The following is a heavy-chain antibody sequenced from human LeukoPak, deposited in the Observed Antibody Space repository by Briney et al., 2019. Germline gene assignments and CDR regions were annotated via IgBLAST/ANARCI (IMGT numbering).Heavy chain of an antibody. D-gene: IGHD1-14*01. J-gene: IGHJ3*02. Sequence: PSETLSLTCTVSGGSISSNNYYRGWIRQPPGKGLEWIGNIYYSGSTYYNPSLKSRVTISVDTSKNQFSLKLSSVTAADTAVYYCARQSYNPDAFDIWGQGTMVTVSS. CDR2: IYYSGST. CDR1: GGSISSNNYY. V-gene: IGHV4-39*01. CDR3: ARQSYNPDAFDI.